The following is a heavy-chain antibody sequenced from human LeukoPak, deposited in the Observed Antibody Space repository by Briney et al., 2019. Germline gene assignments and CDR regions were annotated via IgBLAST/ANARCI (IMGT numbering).Heavy chain of an antibody. CDR1: GGSISSYY. J-gene: IGHJ4*02. D-gene: IGHD3-22*01. CDR2: IYTSGST. Sequence: SETLSLTCTVSGGSISSYYWSWIRQPAGKGLEWIGRIYTSGSTNYNPSLKSRVTISVDKSKHQFSLKLSSVTAADTAVYHCARDGLPGYDSSGYYLNWGQGTLVTVSS. CDR3: ARDGLPGYDSSGYYLN. V-gene: IGHV4-4*07.